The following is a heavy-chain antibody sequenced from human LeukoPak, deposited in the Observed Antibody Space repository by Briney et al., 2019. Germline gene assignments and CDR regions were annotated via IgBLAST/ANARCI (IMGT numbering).Heavy chain of an antibody. CDR2: INTNTGNP. Sequence: ASVKVSCKASGYTFTDYAMNWVRQAPGQGLEWMGWINTNTGNPTYAQGFTGRFVFSLDTSVSTAYLQISSLKAEDTAVYYCATYKNAYYYDSFDYWGQGTLVTVSS. J-gene: IGHJ4*02. V-gene: IGHV7-4-1*02. CDR1: GYTFTDYA. CDR3: ATYKNAYYYDSFDY. D-gene: IGHD3-22*01.